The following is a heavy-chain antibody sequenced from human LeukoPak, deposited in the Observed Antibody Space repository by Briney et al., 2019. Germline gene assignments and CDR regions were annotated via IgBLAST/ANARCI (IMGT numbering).Heavy chain of an antibody. CDR2: IYFRGST. V-gene: IGHV4-31*03. J-gene: IGHJ4*02. CDR1: GGSISSGDYS. CDR3: TRAEAY. Sequence: TLSLTCTVTGGSISSGDYSWNWVRQHPGKDLEWIGHIYFRGSTSYNPSLRSRVTISLDTSKNQFSLRLSSVTAADTAVYYCTRAEAYWGQGTLVTVSS.